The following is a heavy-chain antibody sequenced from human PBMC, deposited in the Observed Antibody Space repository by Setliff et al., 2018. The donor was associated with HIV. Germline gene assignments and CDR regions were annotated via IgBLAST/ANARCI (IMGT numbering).Heavy chain of an antibody. Sequence: PSETLSLTCIVSGGSVSSISYYWGWIRQPPGKGLEWIGNVCYSRSSYYNPSLKSRVTISVDTSKNQFSLKLTAVTAADTAVYYCARHGVDDTSAHYFRFGVQDHWSQGTLFTVSS. CDR2: VCYSRSS. CDR1: GGSVSSISYY. CDR3: ARHGVDDTSAHYFRFGVQDH. V-gene: IGHV4-39*01. D-gene: IGHD3-22*01. J-gene: IGHJ4*02.